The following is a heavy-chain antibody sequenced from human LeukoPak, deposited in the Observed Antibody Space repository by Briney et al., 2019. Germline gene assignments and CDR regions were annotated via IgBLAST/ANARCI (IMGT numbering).Heavy chain of an antibody. CDR3: ARGMQRGDIVVVPAAMGFGAFDI. CDR2: IYYSGST. J-gene: IGHJ3*02. Sequence: SETLSLTCTVSGGSISSYYWSWLRQPPGKGLEWIGYIYYSGSTNYNPSLKSRVTISVDTSKNQFSLKLSSVTAADTAVYYCARGMQRGDIVVVPAAMGFGAFDIWGQGTMVTVSS. V-gene: IGHV4-59*01. D-gene: IGHD2-2*01. CDR1: GGSISSYY.